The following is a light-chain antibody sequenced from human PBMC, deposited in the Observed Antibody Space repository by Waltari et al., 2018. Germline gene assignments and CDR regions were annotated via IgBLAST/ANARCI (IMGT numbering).Light chain of an antibody. J-gene: IGLJ2*01. CDR2: QDM. V-gene: IGLV3-1*01. CDR3: QAWDTTIVV. CDR1: QLGATF. Sequence: SYELTQPPSVSVSPGQTATITCSADQLGATFVAWYQQKSGQSPVLVIYQDMKRPSGIPERFSGSNSGNTATLTISGTQVDDEADFYCQAWDTTIVVFGGGTKLTVL.